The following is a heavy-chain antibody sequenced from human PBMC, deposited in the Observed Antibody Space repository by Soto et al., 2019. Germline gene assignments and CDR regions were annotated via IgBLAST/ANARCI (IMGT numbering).Heavy chain of an antibody. CDR1: GYNFTNYG. D-gene: IGHD2-2*02. J-gene: IGHJ6*02. CDR2: IIVYNGNT. CDR3: ARDIVVGTPAIPLPLYPYDGIDV. V-gene: IGHV1-18*04. Sequence: QVQLVQSEAEMKKPGASVTVSCKASGYNFTNYGISWVRQSPGHGLQWMVCIIVYNGNTHDANKFQGRVTMTTDTSPTTAYIELRSLRSDDTAVYYCARDIVVGTPAIPLPLYPYDGIDVWGQGTTVTVSS.